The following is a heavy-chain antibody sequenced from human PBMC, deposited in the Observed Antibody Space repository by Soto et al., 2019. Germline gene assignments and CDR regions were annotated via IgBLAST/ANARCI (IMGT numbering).Heavy chain of an antibody. Sequence: QVQLQESGPGLVKPSETLSLTCTVSGGSISSYYWSWIRQPPGKGLESIGYIYNSGSTKYNPSLKRRLTIPVDTTKNQFSLRLSSVTAADTAVYYCARARPDTAMAVDYWGQGTLVTVSS. D-gene: IGHD5-18*01. CDR3: ARARPDTAMAVDY. CDR1: GGSISSYY. J-gene: IGHJ4*02. V-gene: IGHV4-59*01. CDR2: IYNSGST.